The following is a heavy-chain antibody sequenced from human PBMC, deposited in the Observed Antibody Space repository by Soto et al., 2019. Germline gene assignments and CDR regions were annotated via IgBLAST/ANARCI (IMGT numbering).Heavy chain of an antibody. V-gene: IGHV3-33*01. CDR1: GFTFSSYG. D-gene: IGHD3-10*01. CDR2: IWYDGSNK. J-gene: IGHJ4*02. Sequence: QVQLVESGGGVVQPGRSLRLSCAASGFTFSSYGIHWVRQAPGKGLEWVAVIWYDGSNKYYADSVKGRFTISRDNSKKTLYLQMNSLRAEDTAVYYCARAMARAALDYWGQGTLVTVSS. CDR3: ARAMARAALDY.